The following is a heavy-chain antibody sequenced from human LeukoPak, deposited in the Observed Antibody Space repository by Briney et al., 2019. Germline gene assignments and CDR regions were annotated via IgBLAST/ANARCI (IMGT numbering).Heavy chain of an antibody. CDR3: ARGDGYNFWDY. V-gene: IGHV3-53*01. CDR2: FYSGGST. J-gene: IGHJ4*02. CDR1: GFTVSSNY. Sequence: GGSLRLSCAASGFTVSSNYMSWVRQAPGKGLEWVSVFYSGGSTYYADSVKGRFTISRDNSKDTVYLQMNSLRAEDTAVYYCARGDGYNFWDYWGQGTLVTVSS. D-gene: IGHD5-24*01.